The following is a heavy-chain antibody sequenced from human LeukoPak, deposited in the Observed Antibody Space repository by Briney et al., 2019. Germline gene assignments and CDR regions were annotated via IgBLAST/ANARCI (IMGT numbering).Heavy chain of an antibody. D-gene: IGHD2-21*02. J-gene: IGHJ4*02. Sequence: SETLSLTCTVSGGSISSSYYWGWIRQPPGKGLEWIGSIYYSGSTYYSPSLKSRVTISVDTSKNQFSLKLSSVTAADTAVYYCAGLLSFDYWGQGTLVTVSS. CDR2: IYYSGST. CDR3: AGLLSFDY. CDR1: GGSISSSYY. V-gene: IGHV4-39*07.